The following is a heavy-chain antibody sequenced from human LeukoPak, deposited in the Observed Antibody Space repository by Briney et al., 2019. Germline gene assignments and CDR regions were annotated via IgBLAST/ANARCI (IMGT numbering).Heavy chain of an antibody. CDR1: GGSISSYY. CDR2: INHSGST. D-gene: IGHD6-6*01. V-gene: IGHV4-34*01. CDR3: ARGRIAARPLYYYYYMDV. J-gene: IGHJ6*03. Sequence: PSETLSLTCTVSGGSISSYYWSWIRQPPGKGLEWIGEINHSGSTNYNPSLKSRVTISVDTSKNQFSLKLSSVTAADTAVYYCARGRIAARPLYYYYYMDVWGKGTTVTVSS.